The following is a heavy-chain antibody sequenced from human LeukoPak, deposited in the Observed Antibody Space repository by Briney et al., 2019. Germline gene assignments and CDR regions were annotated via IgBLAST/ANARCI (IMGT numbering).Heavy chain of an antibody. CDR3: AKAIRNLGWYFDL. D-gene: IGHD3-3*01. V-gene: IGHV3-23*01. J-gene: IGHJ2*01. Sequence: PGRSLRLSCAASGFTFSSYAMSWVRQAPGKGLEWVSGVTGSGNTRYYADSVKGRFTISRDNSKNTLYLQMDSLRAEDTAVYYCAKAIRNLGWYFDLWGRGTLVTVSS. CDR2: VTGSGNTR. CDR1: GFTFSSYA.